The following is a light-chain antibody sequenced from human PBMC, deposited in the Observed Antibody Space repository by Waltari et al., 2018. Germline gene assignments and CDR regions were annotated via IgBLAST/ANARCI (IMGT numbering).Light chain of an antibody. Sequence: QSVLTQSPSASEAARKSVTISCSRSNSNIGGNSVSWYQQFPGSAPKLLMYYNVQRASGVSDRFAGSKSGTSASLAISGLRTEDEADYYCAAWDDSVSGMVFGGGTRLTVL. CDR1: NSNIGGNS. J-gene: IGLJ2*01. CDR2: YNV. V-gene: IGLV1-47*02. CDR3: AAWDDSVSGMV.